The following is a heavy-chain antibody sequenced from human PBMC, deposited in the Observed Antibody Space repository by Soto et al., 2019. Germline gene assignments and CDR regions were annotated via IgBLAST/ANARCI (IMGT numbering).Heavy chain of an antibody. Sequence: PGGSLRLSCSASGFAFNIYYMSWIRQPPGKGLEWVADINSNGATTHYADSVKGRFTISRDNSKHMLFLQMNSLRTEDTAVYYCAHPRGYGVFDAYDIWGQGEMVTVSS. V-gene: IGHV3-23*01. CDR3: AHPRGYGVFDAYDI. CDR2: INSNGATT. CDR1: GFAFNIYY. D-gene: IGHD4-17*01. J-gene: IGHJ3*02.